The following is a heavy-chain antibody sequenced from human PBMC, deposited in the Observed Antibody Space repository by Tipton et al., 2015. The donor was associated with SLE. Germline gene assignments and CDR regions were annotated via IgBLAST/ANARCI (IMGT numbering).Heavy chain of an antibody. V-gene: IGHV3-23*03. CDR1: GFTFSSYT. D-gene: IGHD5-18*01. CDR3: ARDLGPPGSDTAMAYYFDY. J-gene: IGHJ4*02. Sequence: VQLVQSGGGLVQAGGSLRLSCTASGFTFSSYTMDWVRQAPGKGLEWISVIYTGGDTYYADSVEGRFTISRDNSKNTLYLQMNNLRPEDTAVYYCARDLGPPGSDTAMAYYFDYWGQGTLVTVSS. CDR2: IYTGGDT.